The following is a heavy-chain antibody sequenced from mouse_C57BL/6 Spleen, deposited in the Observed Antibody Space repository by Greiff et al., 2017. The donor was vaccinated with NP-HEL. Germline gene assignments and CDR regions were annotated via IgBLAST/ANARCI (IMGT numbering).Heavy chain of an antibody. Sequence: VQLQQSGAELVKPGASVKISCKASGYAFSSYWMNWVKQRPGKGLEWIGQIYPGDGDTNYNGKFKGKATLTADKSSSTAYMQLSSLTSEDSAVYFCARSTTVVGGYYAMDYWGQGTSVTVSS. CDR3: ARSTTVVGGYYAMDY. V-gene: IGHV1-80*01. CDR2: IYPGDGDT. CDR1: GYAFSSYW. D-gene: IGHD1-1*01. J-gene: IGHJ4*01.